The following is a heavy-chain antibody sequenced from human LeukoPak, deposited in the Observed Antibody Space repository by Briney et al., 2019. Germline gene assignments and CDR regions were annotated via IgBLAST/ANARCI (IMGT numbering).Heavy chain of an antibody. V-gene: IGHV3-21*01. CDR1: GFTFSSYS. Sequence: GGSLRLFCAASGFTFSSYSMNWVRQAPGKGLEWVSSISSSSSYIYYADSVKGRFTISRDNAKNSLYLQMNSLRAEDTAVYYCARGDPQGYCSSTSCYYFDYWGQGTLVTVSS. D-gene: IGHD2-2*01. J-gene: IGHJ4*02. CDR2: ISSSSSYI. CDR3: ARGDPQGYCSSTSCYYFDY.